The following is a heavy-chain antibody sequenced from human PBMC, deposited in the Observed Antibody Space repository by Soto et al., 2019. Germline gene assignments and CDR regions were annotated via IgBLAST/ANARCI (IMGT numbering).Heavy chain of an antibody. CDR1: GGTFSSYA. D-gene: IGHD1-7*01. V-gene: IGHV1-69*06. Sequence: QVQLVQSGAEVKKPGSSVKVSCKASGGTFSSYAISWVRQAPGQGIEWMGGIIPIFGTANYAQKFQGSVTITADKSTSTAYMELSSLRSEDTAVYYCARGGITGTTTRDLFDYWGQGTLVTVSS. J-gene: IGHJ4*02. CDR2: IIPIFGTA. CDR3: ARGGITGTTTRDLFDY.